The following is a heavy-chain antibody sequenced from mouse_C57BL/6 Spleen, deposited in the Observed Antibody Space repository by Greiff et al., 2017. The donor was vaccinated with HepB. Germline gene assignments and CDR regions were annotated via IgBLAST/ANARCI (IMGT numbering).Heavy chain of an antibody. CDR3: ARKEVITTVVAKAMDY. CDR1: GYTFTGYW. D-gene: IGHD1-1*01. CDR2: ILPGSGST. J-gene: IGHJ4*01. Sequence: QVQLQQSGAELMKPGASVKLSCKATGYTFTGYWIEWVKQRPGHGLEWIGEILPGSGSTNYNEKFKGKATFTADTSSNTAYMQLSSLTTEDSAIYYCARKEVITTVVAKAMDYWGQGTSVTVSS. V-gene: IGHV1-9*01.